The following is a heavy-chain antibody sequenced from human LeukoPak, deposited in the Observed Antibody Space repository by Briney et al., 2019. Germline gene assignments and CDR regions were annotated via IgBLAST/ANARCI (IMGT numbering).Heavy chain of an antibody. J-gene: IGHJ3*02. CDR1: GXSFTNYW. Sequence: GESLKISCKGSGXSFTNYWIAWVRQMLGKGSEWMGIIYPDDSDTRYSPSFQGQVTISADKSISTAYLQWSSLKASDTAMYYCARIWLRAFDIWGQGTMVTVSS. D-gene: IGHD3-16*01. CDR2: IYPDDSDT. V-gene: IGHV5-51*01. CDR3: ARIWLRAFDI.